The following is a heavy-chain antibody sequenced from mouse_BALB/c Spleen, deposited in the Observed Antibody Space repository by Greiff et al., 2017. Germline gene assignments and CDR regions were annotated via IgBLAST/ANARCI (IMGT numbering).Heavy chain of an antibody. CDR1: GFTFSSFG. J-gene: IGHJ2*01. V-gene: IGHV5-17*02. D-gene: IGHD1-1*01. CDR2: ISSGSSTI. Sequence: EVMLVESGGGLVQPGGSRKLSCAASGFTFSSFGMHWVRQAPEKGLEWVAYISSGSSTIYYADTVKGRFTISSDNPKNTLFLQMTSLRSEDTAMYYCASSYGSSPFDYWGQGTTLTVSS. CDR3: ASSYGSSPFDY.